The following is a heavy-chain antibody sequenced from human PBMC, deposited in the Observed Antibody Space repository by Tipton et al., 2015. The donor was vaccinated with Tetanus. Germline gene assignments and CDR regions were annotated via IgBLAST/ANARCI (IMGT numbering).Heavy chain of an antibody. J-gene: IGHJ4*02. CDR2: IHPSGST. CDR3: ARNSAQYYYDHSLPY. V-gene: IGHV4-34*01. D-gene: IGHD3-22*01. CDR1: GGSFSGYY. Sequence: TLSLTCTIYGGSFSGYYWSWIRQPPGRGLEWIGEIHPSGSTNYNSSLKSRVTLSQDTSKSHFSLKVNSVTAADTAVYYCARNSAQYYYDHSLPYWGQGTLVTVSS.